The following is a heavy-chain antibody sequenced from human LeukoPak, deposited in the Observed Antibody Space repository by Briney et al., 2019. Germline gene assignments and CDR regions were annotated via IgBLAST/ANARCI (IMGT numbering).Heavy chain of an antibody. CDR2: IWYDGSKK. V-gene: IGHV3-33*01. CDR1: GFTFSSNG. Sequence: GGSLRLSCAASGFTFSSNGMHWVRQAPGKGLEWVAVIWYDGSKKYYADSVKGRFTISRDNAKNTLYLQMNSLRAEDTAVYYCAREGIAVAGPLDYWGQGTLVTVSS. J-gene: IGHJ4*02. D-gene: IGHD6-19*01. CDR3: AREGIAVAGPLDY.